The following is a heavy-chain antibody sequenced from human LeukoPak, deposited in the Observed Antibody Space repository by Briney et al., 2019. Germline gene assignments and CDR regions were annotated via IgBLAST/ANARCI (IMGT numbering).Heavy chain of an antibody. Sequence: ASVKVSCKASGYTFTGYYMHWVRQAPGQGLEWMGWINPNSGGTNYAQKFQGWVTMTRDTSISTAYMELSRLRSDDTAVYYCAREQDSSGYTYYYYGMDVWGQGTTVTVSS. CDR2: INPNSGGT. D-gene: IGHD3-22*01. CDR3: AREQDSSGYTYYYYGMDV. J-gene: IGHJ6*02. V-gene: IGHV1-2*04. CDR1: GYTFTGYY.